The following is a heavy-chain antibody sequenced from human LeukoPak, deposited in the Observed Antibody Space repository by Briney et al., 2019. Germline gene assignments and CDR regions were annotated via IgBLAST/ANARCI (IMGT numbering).Heavy chain of an antibody. D-gene: IGHD3-10*01. V-gene: IGHV1-69*04. CDR3: ARDRKASVLLWLGELGRNAFDI. CDR2: IIPILGLA. Sequence: ASVKVSCKASGGTFSNYAISWVRQAPGQGLEWMGRIIPILGLANYAQKFQGRVTITADKSTSTAYMELSSLRSDDTAVYYCARDRKASVLLWLGELGRNAFDIWGQGTMVTVSS. CDR1: GGTFSNYA. J-gene: IGHJ3*02.